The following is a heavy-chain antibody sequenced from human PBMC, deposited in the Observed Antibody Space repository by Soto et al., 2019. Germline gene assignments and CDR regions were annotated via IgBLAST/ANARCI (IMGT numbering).Heavy chain of an antibody. CDR1: GFTFSSYG. CDR3: ARDRRDGYNSGAFDI. V-gene: IGHV3-33*01. CDR2: IWYDGSNK. Sequence: PGGSLRLSCAASGFTFSSYGMHWVRQAPGKGLEWVAVIWYDGSNKYYADSVKGRFTISRDNSKNTLYLQMNSLRAEDTAVYYCARDRRDGYNSGAFDIWGQGTMVTVSS. J-gene: IGHJ3*02. D-gene: IGHD5-12*01.